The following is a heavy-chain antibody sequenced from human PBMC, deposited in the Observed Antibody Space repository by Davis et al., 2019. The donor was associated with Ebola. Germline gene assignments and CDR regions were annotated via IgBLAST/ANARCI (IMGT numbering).Heavy chain of an antibody. Sequence: PGGSLRLSCAASGFTFSGYWMHWVRQAPGKGLVWVSRISPDGSSTTYADSVKGRFTISRDNAKNTLYLQMNSLRVEDTAVYFCTRASEVTSRRTFDIWGQGTMVTVSS. V-gene: IGHV3-74*01. D-gene: IGHD4-23*01. CDR2: ISPDGSST. J-gene: IGHJ3*02. CDR1: GFTFSGYW. CDR3: TRASEVTSRRTFDI.